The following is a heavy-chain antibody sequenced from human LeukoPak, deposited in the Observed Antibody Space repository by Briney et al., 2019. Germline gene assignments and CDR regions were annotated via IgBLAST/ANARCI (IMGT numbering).Heavy chain of an antibody. Sequence: ASVKVSCKASGYTFTSYGISWVRQAPGQGLEWMGWISAYNGNTNYAQKLQGRVTMTTDTSTSTAYMELRSLRSDDTAVYYCARYGGTDSSGYYSYYYGMDVWGQGTTVTVSS. V-gene: IGHV1-18*01. CDR3: ARYGGTDSSGYYSYYYGMDV. CDR2: ISAYNGNT. D-gene: IGHD3-22*01. CDR1: GYTFTSYG. J-gene: IGHJ6*02.